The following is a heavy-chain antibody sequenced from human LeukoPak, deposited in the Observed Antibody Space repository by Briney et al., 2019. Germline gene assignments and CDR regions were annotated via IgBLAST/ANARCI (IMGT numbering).Heavy chain of an antibody. D-gene: IGHD3-16*02. CDR2: IIPILGIA. Sequence: GASVKVSCKASGGTFSSYAISWVRQVPGQGLEWMGRIIPILGIANYAQKFQGRVTITADKSTNTAYMELSSLRSEDTAVYYCAREGYDYVWGSYRLYYFDYWGQGTLVTVSS. V-gene: IGHV1-69*04. CDR1: GGTFSSYA. CDR3: AREGYDYVWGSYRLYYFDY. J-gene: IGHJ4*02.